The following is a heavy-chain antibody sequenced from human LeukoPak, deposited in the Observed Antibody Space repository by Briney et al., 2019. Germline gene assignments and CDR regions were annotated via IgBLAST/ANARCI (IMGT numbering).Heavy chain of an antibody. CDR1: GFTFDDYG. J-gene: IGHJ4*02. V-gene: IGHV3-20*04. Sequence: GGSLRLSCAASGFTFDDYGMSWVRQAPGKGLEWVSGINWNGGSTGYADSVKGRFTISRDNAKNSLYLQMNSLRAEDTALYYCARINTYYYDSSGLRTFDYWGQGTLVTVSS. CDR2: INWNGGST. CDR3: ARINTYYYDSSGLRTFDY. D-gene: IGHD3-22*01.